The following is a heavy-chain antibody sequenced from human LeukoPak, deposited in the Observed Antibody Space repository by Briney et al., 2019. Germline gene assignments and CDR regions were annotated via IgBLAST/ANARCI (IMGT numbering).Heavy chain of an antibody. CDR3: ARDVREWVGYGSLDY. CDR2: IYSDGSST. J-gene: IGHJ4*02. Sequence: PGGSLRLSCAASGFTFSSYWMHWVRQARGKGVVWVSRIYSDGSSTTYADCVKGRFNISRDNAKNTLYLQMNSLRAEDTAVYYCARDVREWVGYGSLDYWGQGTLVTVSS. CDR1: GFTFSSYW. V-gene: IGHV3-74*01. D-gene: IGHD6-13*01.